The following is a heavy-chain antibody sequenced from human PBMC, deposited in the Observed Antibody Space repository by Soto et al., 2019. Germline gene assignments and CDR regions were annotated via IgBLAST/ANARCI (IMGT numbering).Heavy chain of an antibody. CDR3: AKGRIAVAAGAFDS. CDR1: GFPFDRYA. J-gene: IGHJ3*01. CDR2: IWYDGSHT. V-gene: IGHV3-33*03. D-gene: IGHD6-19*01. Sequence: QVHLAESGGGVVQPGTSLRLSCAASGFPFDRYAIHWVRQAPGKGLEWVAAIWYDGSHTYYGESVKGRFLISRDNSTNTVCLEMNGLRAEDAAVYFCAKGRIAVAAGAFDSWGPGTRVIVSS.